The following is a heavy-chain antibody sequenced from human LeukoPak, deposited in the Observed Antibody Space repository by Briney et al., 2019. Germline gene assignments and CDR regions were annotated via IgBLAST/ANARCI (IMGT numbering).Heavy chain of an antibody. CDR2: ISDDGSNK. CDR1: GFTFSSYA. D-gene: IGHD3-22*01. J-gene: IGHJ4*02. CDR3: ARDRREYYYDSSGYYFSY. V-gene: IGHV3-30-3*01. Sequence: GGSLRLSCAASGFTFSSYAMHWVRQAPGKGLEWVAVISDDGSNKYYADSVKGRFTISRDNSKNTLYLQMNSLRAEDTAVYYCARDRREYYYDSSGYYFSYWGQGTLVTVSS.